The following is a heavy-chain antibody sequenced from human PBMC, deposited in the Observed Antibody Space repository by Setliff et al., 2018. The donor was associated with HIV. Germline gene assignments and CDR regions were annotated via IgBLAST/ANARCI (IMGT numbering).Heavy chain of an antibody. CDR2: IRSKAYGGTT. D-gene: IGHD2-15*01. Sequence: QTGGSLRLSCAASGFSFGDFTFNWVRQAPGKGLEWVGIIRSKAYGGTTEYAASVKGRFTISRDDSKSIAFLQMNSLKTEDTAVYYCTRGQDVVVLSPTGSDAFDIWGRGTMVTVSS. CDR1: GFSFGDFT. CDR3: TRGQDVVVLSPTGSDAFDI. J-gene: IGHJ3*02. V-gene: IGHV3-49*04.